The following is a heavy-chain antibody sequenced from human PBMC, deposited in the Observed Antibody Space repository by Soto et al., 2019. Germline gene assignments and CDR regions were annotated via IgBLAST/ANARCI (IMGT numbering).Heavy chain of an antibody. Sequence: QVQLVQSGPEVKKPGSSVKVSCKVSGGPFSTLSISWVRQAPGQGLMWMGGIIPIFDATNYAQRFQGRVTITADDSTSTPYTALSSLRSDDTAVYYCARDLPNRSGRVWGPGTLVTVSS. CDR1: GGPFSTLS. V-gene: IGHV1-69*01. D-gene: IGHD3-10*01. J-gene: IGHJ4*02. CDR3: ARDLPNRSGRV. CDR2: IIPIFDAT.